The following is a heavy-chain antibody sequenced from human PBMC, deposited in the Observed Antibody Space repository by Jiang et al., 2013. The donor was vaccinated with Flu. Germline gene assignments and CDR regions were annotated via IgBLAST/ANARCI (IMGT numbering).Heavy chain of an antibody. V-gene: IGHV4-59*01. CDR3: ARDDGSRDGYIDY. D-gene: IGHD5-24*01. CDR2: IYYSGST. Sequence: ETLSLTCTVSGGSISSYYWSWIRQPPGKGLEWIGYIYYSGSTNYNPSLKSRVTISVDTSKNQFSLKLSSVTAADTAVYYCARDDGSRDGYIDYWGQGTLVTVSS. J-gene: IGHJ4*02. CDR1: GGSISSYY.